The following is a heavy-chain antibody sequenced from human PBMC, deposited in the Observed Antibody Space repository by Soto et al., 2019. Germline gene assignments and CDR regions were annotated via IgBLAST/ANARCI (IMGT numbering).Heavy chain of an antibody. D-gene: IGHD4-17*01. CDR3: ASSQTTVTSYDY. CDR2: IYHSGST. V-gene: IGHV4-30-2*06. Sequence: PSETLSLTCAVSGGSISSGGYSWSWIRQSPGKGLEWIGYIYHSGSTYYNPSLKSRVTISVDRSKNQFSLKLSSVTAADTAVYYCASSQTTVTSYDYWGQGTLVTVSP. J-gene: IGHJ4*02. CDR1: GGSISSGGYS.